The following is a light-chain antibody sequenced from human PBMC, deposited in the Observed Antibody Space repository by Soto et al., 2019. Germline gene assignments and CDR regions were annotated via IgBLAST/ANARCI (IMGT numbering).Light chain of an antibody. CDR3: QQYDNLPPYT. CDR1: QDISNY. V-gene: IGKV1-33*01. J-gene: IGKJ2*01. Sequence: DLQMTQSPSSLSASVGDRVTITCQASQDISNYLNWYQQKPGKAPKLLIYDASNLETGVPSRFSGSGSGTDFTFTISSLQPEDIATYYCQQYDNLPPYTFGQGIKLEIK. CDR2: DAS.